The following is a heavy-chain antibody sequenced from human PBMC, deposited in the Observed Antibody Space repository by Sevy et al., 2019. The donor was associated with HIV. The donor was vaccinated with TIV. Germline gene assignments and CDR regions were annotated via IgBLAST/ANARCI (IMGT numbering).Heavy chain of an antibody. CDR3: AKRVAGALAALDI. CDR2: ISDGGGTT. Sequence: GGSLRLSCAASGFTFRNYVMNWVRQPPGKGLEWVSVISDGGGTTYYAYSVKGRLTISRDDSKSTLYLQMNSLRVEDTAVYFCAKRVAGALAALDIWGQGTMFTVSS. J-gene: IGHJ3*02. CDR1: GFTFRNYV. V-gene: IGHV3-23*01. D-gene: IGHD3-10*01.